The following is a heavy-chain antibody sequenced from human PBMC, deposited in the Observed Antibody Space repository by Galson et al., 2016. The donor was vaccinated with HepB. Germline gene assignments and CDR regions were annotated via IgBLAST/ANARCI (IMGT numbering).Heavy chain of an antibody. Sequence: SLRLSCAASGFTFSTYAMGWVRQAPGKGLEWVSTISGDGYYTHYSDSARGRLTISRDSFKKNLYLQMNSLRVDDTAMYYCAKDTTLGIPADWGQGTQVTVSS. CDR3: AKDTTLGIPAD. V-gene: IGHV3-23*01. D-gene: IGHD6-25*01. CDR1: GFTFSTYA. J-gene: IGHJ4*02. CDR2: ISGDGYYT.